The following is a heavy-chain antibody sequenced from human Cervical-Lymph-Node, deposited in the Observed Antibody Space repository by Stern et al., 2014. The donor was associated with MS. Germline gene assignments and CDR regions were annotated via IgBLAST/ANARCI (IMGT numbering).Heavy chain of an antibody. CDR1: GFSLNTAKMA. V-gene: IGHV2-26*01. D-gene: IGHD2-21*01. J-gene: IGHJ4*02. Sequence: SGHSLVKPTETLTLTCTVSGFSLNTAKMAVSWIRQPPGKALEWLAHISLNDEVSYSPSLKSRVTVSKDTSKSQVVLTMTNLDPADTATYYCARMLWRGFADYPHFDSWGQGILVSVSS. CDR3: ARMLWRGFADYPHFDS. CDR2: ISLNDEV.